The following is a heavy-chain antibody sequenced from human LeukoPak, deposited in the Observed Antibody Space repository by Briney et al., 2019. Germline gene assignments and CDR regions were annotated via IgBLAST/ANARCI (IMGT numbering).Heavy chain of an antibody. CDR2: ISYDGSNK. Sequence: GGSLRLSCAASGFTFSSYGMHWVRQAPGKGLEWVAVISYDGSNKYYADSVKGRFTISRDNSKNTRYLQMNSLRAEDTAVYYCAKLGSYYDILTGFDYWGQGTLVTVSS. CDR3: AKLGSYYDILTGFDY. D-gene: IGHD3-9*01. J-gene: IGHJ4*02. V-gene: IGHV3-30*18. CDR1: GFTFSSYG.